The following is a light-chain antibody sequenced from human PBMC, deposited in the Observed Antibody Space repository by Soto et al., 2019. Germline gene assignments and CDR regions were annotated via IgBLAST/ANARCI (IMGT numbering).Light chain of an antibody. CDR1: QSVLFSSNNKDY. V-gene: IGKV4-1*01. CDR2: WAS. CDR3: QQYYNTPSPT. Sequence: DIVMTQSPDSLAVSLGERATINCKSSQSVLFSSNNKDYLAWYQQKPGQPPKLLISWASTRESGVPDRFSGSGSGTDFPLTISSLQAGDVAVYYCQQYYNTPSPTFGGGTRVEIK. J-gene: IGKJ4*01.